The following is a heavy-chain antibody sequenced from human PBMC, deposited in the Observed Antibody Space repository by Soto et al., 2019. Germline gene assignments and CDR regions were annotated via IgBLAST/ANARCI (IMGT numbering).Heavy chain of an antibody. CDR1: GFTFSSYG. CDR3: ARDRGGALDY. J-gene: IGHJ4*02. V-gene: IGHV3-33*01. CDR2: IWYDGSNK. D-gene: IGHD3-16*01. Sequence: GSLRLSCAASGFTFSSYGMHWVRQAPGKGLEWAAVIWYDGSNKYYADSVKGRFTISRDNSKNTLYLQMNSLRAEDTAVYYCARDRGGALDYWGQGTLVTVSS.